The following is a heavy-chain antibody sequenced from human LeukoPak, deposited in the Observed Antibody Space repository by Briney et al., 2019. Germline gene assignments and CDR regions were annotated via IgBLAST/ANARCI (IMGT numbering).Heavy chain of an antibody. CDR2: IYTSGST. V-gene: IGHV4-4*07. CDR3: ASWNYKAFDY. D-gene: IGHD1-7*01. Sequence: PSETLSLTCAVSGGSISSGHSSWSWIRQPAGKGLEWIGRIYTSGSTNYNPSLKSRVTMSVDTSKNQFSLKLSSVTAADTAVYYCASWNYKAFDYWGQGTLVTVSS. CDR1: GGSISSGHSS. J-gene: IGHJ4*02.